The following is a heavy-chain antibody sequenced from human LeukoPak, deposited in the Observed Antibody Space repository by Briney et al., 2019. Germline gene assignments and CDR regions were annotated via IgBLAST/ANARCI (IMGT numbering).Heavy chain of an antibody. J-gene: IGHJ4*02. D-gene: IGHD6-13*01. CDR2: ISYSGST. Sequence: PSETLSLTCTVSGDSISSGDYYWSWIRQPPGKGLEWIGYISYSGSTYYNPSLKSRVTISVDTSKNQFSLKLSSVTAADTAVYYCARDSRAKLSKYSSTWYFDDWGQGTLVTVSS. V-gene: IGHV4-30-4*08. CDR3: ARDSRAKLSKYSSTWYFDD. CDR1: GDSISSGDYY.